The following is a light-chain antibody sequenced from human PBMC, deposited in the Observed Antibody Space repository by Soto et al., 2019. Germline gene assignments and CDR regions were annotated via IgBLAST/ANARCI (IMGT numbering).Light chain of an antibody. CDR3: SSYTSSSTLEDVV. Sequence: QPVLTQPASVSGSPGQSITISCTGTSSDVGGYNYVSWYQQHPGKAPKLMIYDVSNRPSGVSNRFSGSKSGNTASLTISGLQAEDEADYYCSSYTSSSTLEDVVFGGGTKLTVL. J-gene: IGLJ2*01. CDR1: SSDVGGYNY. V-gene: IGLV2-14*01. CDR2: DVS.